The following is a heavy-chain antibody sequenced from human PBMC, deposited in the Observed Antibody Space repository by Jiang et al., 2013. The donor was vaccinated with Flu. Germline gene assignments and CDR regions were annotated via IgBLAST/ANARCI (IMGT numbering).Heavy chain of an antibody. Sequence: GFTFSSYEMNWVRQAPGKELEWVSYISSSGSTIYYADSVKGRFTISRDNAKNSLYLQMNSLRAEDTAVYYCAREKRRGGYDLYYYYYYMDVWGKGTTVTVSS. V-gene: IGHV3-48*03. D-gene: IGHD5-12*01. CDR2: ISSSGSTI. J-gene: IGHJ6*03. CDR3: AREKRRGGYDLYYYYYYMDV. CDR1: GFTFSSYE.